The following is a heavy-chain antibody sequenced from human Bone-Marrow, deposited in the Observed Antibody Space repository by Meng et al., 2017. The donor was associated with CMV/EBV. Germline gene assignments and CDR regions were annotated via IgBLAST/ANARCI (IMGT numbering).Heavy chain of an antibody. V-gene: IGHV4-59*01. CDR2: IYYSGST. CDR3: ARDSFSGMDV. J-gene: IGHJ6*01. CDR1: GGSISSYY. Sequence: SETLSLTCTVSGGSISSYYWSRIRQPPGKGLEWIGYIYYSGSTNYNPSLKSRVTISVDTSKNQFSLKLSSVTAADTAVYYCARDSFSGMDVWGQGTTVTVSS.